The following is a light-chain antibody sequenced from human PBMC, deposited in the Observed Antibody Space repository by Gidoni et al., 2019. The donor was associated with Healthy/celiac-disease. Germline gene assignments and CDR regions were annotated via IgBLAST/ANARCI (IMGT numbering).Light chain of an antibody. CDR1: SRDVGGYNY. Sequence: QSALPQPASVSGSPGQSITSSCTGTSRDVGGYNYVSWSQQHPGKAPKLMIYEVSNRPAVVFTRCSGSKSGNTASLTISGLHAEDEAYYYCSPYTSSSTVLFGGGTKLTVL. J-gene: IGLJ2*01. V-gene: IGLV2-14*01. CDR2: EVS. CDR3: SPYTSSSTVL.